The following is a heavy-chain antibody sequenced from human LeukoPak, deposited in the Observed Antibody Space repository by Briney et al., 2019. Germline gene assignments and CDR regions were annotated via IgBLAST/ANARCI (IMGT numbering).Heavy chain of an antibody. Sequence: SETLSLTCTVSGGSISSSSYYWGWIRQPPGKGLEWIGSIYYSGSTYYNPSLKSRVTISVDTSENQFSLKLSSVTAADTAVYYCARDDIIAATAFDIWGQGTMVTVSS. CDR2: IYYSGST. CDR3: ARDDIIAATAFDI. CDR1: GGSISSSSYY. V-gene: IGHV4-39*07. D-gene: IGHD6-6*01. J-gene: IGHJ3*02.